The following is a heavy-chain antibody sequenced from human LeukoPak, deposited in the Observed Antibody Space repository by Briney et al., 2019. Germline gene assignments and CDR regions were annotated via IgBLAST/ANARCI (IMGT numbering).Heavy chain of an antibody. D-gene: IGHD1-1*01. V-gene: IGHV4-59*08. CDR3: ARSHGVQFFDY. J-gene: IGHJ4*01. Sequence: SESVSLTCTVSGGSISSYYWSWTRQPPGKGLEWIGYMYYSGTINYNPSLKSRVTISVDTSKNQFSLKLSSVTAADTAVYYCARSHGVQFFDYRGHGNLVSVSS. CDR2: MYYSGTI. CDR1: GGSISSYY.